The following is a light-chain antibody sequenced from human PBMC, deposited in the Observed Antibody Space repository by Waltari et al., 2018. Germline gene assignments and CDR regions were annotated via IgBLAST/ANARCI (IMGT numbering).Light chain of an antibody. CDR2: PNN. Sequence: QSVLTQPPSASGTPGQRVTISCSGSSSNIGSNTVNWYQQLPGTAPKLLIYPNNQRPSGGPDRFSGSKSGTSASLAISRLQSGDEADYYCAAWDDSLRGYVFGTGTKVTVL. CDR3: AAWDDSLRGYV. J-gene: IGLJ1*01. V-gene: IGLV1-44*01. CDR1: SSNIGSNT.